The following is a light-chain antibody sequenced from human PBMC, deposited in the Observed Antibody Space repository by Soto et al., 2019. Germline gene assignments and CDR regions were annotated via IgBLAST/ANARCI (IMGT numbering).Light chain of an antibody. CDR2: DVS. V-gene: IGLV2-14*01. CDR3: SSYTSSSTLGHVV. J-gene: IGLJ2*01. CDR1: SSDVGSYNY. Sequence: QSALTQPASLSGSPGQSITISCTGTSSDVGSYNYVSWYQQHPGKAPKFMIYDVSNRPSGVSNRFSGSKSGNTASLTISGLQAEDEADYYCSSYTSSSTLGHVVFGGGTKLTVL.